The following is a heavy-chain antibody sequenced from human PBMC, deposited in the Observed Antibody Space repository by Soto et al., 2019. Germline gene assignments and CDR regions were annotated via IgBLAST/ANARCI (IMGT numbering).Heavy chain of an antibody. CDR2: IDPSDSYT. CDR1: GYSFTSYW. J-gene: IGHJ6*02. Sequence: PVESLKISCNGSGYSFTSYWISWVRQMPGKGLEWMGRIDPSDSYTNYSPSFQGHVTISADKSISTAYLQWSSLKASDTAMYYCAREAAGHYYYYGMDVWGQGTTVTVSS. D-gene: IGHD6-13*01. V-gene: IGHV5-10-1*01. CDR3: AREAAGHYYYYGMDV.